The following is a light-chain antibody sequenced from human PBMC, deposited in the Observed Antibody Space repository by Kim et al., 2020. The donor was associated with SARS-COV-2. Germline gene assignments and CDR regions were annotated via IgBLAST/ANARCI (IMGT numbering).Light chain of an antibody. Sequence: PGQTARISSTENTLPKQYAYWDQRKPGKATVLVIYKDSERPSGIPGRFSGTSSGKTVTLTISGVQAEDKDDYYCQSADSSGTYPVVFGGGTQLTVL. J-gene: IGLJ2*01. V-gene: IGLV3-25*03. CDR3: QSADSSGTYPVV. CDR1: TLPKQY. CDR2: KDS.